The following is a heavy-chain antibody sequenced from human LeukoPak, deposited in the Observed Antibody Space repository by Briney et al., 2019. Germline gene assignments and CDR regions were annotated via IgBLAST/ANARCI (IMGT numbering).Heavy chain of an antibody. J-gene: IGHJ5*02. V-gene: IGHV1-2*02. Sequence: ASVKVSCKASGGTFSSYAISWVRQAPGQGLEWMGWINPNSGGTNYAQKFQGRVTMTRDTSISTAYMELSRLRSDDTAVYYCARDLLYYDIAGAWGQGTLVTVSS. CDR1: GGTFSSYA. CDR3: ARDLLYYDIAGA. D-gene: IGHD3-22*01. CDR2: INPNSGGT.